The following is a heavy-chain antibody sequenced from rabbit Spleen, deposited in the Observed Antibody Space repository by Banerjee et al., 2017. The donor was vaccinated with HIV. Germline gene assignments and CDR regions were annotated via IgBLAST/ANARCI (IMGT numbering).Heavy chain of an antibody. CDR1: GFSFSSGYD. D-gene: IGHD4-1*01. V-gene: IGHV1S45*01. Sequence: QEQLVESGGDLVKPEGSLTLTCTASGFSFSSGYDMCWVRQAPGKGLEWIACIDGGSSATWYASWAKGRFTISRENTQNTLYLQLNSLTAADTATYFCARDLTGVIGWNFGWWGQGTLVTVS. CDR3: ARDLTGVIGWNFGW. CDR2: IDGGSSAT. J-gene: IGHJ3*01.